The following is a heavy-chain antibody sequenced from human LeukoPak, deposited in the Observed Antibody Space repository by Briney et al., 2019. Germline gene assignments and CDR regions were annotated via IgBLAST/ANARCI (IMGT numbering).Heavy chain of an antibody. CDR2: INPSGGST. CDR3: ARGYCSSTSCQSGWFDP. CDR1: GYTFTSYY. D-gene: IGHD2-2*01. V-gene: IGHV1-46*01. J-gene: IGHJ5*02. Sequence: ASVKVSCKSSGYTFTSYYLHWVRQAPGRGLEWMGIINPSGGSTSYAQRFQGRVTMTRDTSTNTVYMELSSLRSEDTAVYYCARGYCSSTSCQSGWFDPWGQGTLVTVSS.